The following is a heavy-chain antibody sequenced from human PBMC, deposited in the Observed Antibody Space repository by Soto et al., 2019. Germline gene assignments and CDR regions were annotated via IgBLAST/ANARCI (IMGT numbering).Heavy chain of an antibody. J-gene: IGHJ4*02. CDR2: ISYDGSNK. CDR1: GLTFSSYG. D-gene: IGHD4-17*01. CDR3: AKDLRTTVTAEIDY. V-gene: IGHV3-30*18. Sequence: GGSLRLSCAASGLTFSSYGMHWVRQAPGKGLEWVAVISYDGSNKYYADSVKGRFTISRDNSKNTLYLQMNSLRAEDTAVYYCAKDLRTTVTAEIDYWGQGTLVTVSS.